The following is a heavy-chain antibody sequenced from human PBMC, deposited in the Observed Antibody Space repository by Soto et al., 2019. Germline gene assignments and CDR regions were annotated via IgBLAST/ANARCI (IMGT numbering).Heavy chain of an antibody. CDR1: GYTFTSYG. V-gene: IGHV1-18*01. Sequence: QVQLVQSGAEVKKPGASVKVSCTASGYTFTSYGISWVRQAPGQGLEWMGWISAYNGNTNYAQKLQGRVTMTTDTATSTAYMELRSLRSDDTAVYYCARDSDIVVVVAATPGDYWGQGTLVTVSS. CDR3: ARDSDIVVVVAATPGDY. CDR2: ISAYNGNT. D-gene: IGHD2-15*01. J-gene: IGHJ4*02.